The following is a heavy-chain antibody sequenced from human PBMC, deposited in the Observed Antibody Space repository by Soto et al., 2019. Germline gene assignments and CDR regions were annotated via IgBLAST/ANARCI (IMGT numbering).Heavy chain of an antibody. D-gene: IGHD3-16*01. CDR3: ARDLTYGDYYYGMDV. Sequence: QVQLVQSGAEVKKPGSSVKVSCKASGGTFSSYTISWVRQAPGQGLEWMGRIIPILGIANYAQKFQGRVTITADKSTSTAYMELSSLRSEDTAVYYCARDLTYGDYYYGMDVWGQGTTVTVSS. V-gene: IGHV1-69*08. J-gene: IGHJ6*02. CDR2: IIPILGIA. CDR1: GGTFSSYT.